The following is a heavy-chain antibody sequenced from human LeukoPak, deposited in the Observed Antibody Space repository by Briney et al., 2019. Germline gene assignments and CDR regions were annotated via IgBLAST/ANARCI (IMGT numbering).Heavy chain of an antibody. CDR1: GFTFSSYW. Sequence: GGSLRLSCAASGFTFSSYWMSWVRQAPGKGLEWVANIKQDGSEKYYVDSVKGRFTISRDNSKNTLYLQMNSLRAEDTAVYYCANIITMVRGVIRENWFDPWGQGTLVTVSS. J-gene: IGHJ5*02. V-gene: IGHV3-7*03. CDR3: ANIITMVRGVIRENWFDP. CDR2: IKQDGSEK. D-gene: IGHD3-10*01.